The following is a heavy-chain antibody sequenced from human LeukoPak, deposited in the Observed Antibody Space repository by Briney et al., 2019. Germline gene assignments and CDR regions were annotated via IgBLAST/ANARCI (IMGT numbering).Heavy chain of an antibody. J-gene: IGHJ4*02. V-gene: IGHV3-7*01. D-gene: IGHD3-10*01. CDR1: GFTFSHFA. Sequence: GGSLRLSCEASGFTFSHFAMHWVRQAPGKGLQWVANMKKDGSETKYVESVKGRFTISRDNAKNSLYLQMNSLRAEDTAVYYCGRHRSGSGTYFIDYWGQGTLVSVSS. CDR3: GRHRSGSGTYFIDY. CDR2: MKKDGSET.